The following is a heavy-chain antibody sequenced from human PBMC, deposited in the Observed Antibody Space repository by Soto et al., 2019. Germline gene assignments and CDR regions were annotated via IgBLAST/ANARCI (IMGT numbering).Heavy chain of an antibody. J-gene: IGHJ4*02. D-gene: IGHD1-1*01. CDR3: AKDKPGTTSFDY. Sequence: PGGSLRLSCAASGFTISSNAMYWVRQAPGKGLEWVSGISDRGDTTHYADSVKGRLTISRDTSKNTLYLQLNTLRADDTAVYYCAKDKPGTTSFDYWGQGTLVTVSS. V-gene: IGHV3-23*01. CDR1: GFTISSNA. CDR2: ISDRGDTT.